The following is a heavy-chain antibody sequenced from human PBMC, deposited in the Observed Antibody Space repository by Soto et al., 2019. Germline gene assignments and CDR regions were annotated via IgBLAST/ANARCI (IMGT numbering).Heavy chain of an antibody. Sequence: RLSCAASGVRFSSNSFNSVRQAPGQGLEWIAYSSSRSSLILYADSVRGRFVISRDNAQQSLYLQMNSPRDEDTANYYCARERWEYDSGWYIDRWGQGTPVTVSS. CDR2: SSSRSSLI. CDR3: ARERWEYDSGWYIDR. V-gene: IGHV3-48*02. J-gene: IGHJ5*02. CDR1: GVRFSSNS. D-gene: IGHD6-19*01.